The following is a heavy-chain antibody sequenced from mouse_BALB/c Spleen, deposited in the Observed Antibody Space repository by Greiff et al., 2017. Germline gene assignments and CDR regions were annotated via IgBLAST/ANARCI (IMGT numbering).Heavy chain of an antibody. V-gene: IGHV1-14*01. J-gene: IGHJ4*01. Sequence: EVQRVESGPELVKPGASVKMSCKASGYTFTSYVMHWVKQKPGQGLEWIGYINPYNDGTKYNEKFKGKATLTSDKSSSTAYMELSSLTSEDSAVYYCARGGNWDEGGAMDYWGQGTSVTVSS. CDR3: ARGGNWDEGGAMDY. CDR2: INPYNDGT. CDR1: GYTFTSYV. D-gene: IGHD4-1*01.